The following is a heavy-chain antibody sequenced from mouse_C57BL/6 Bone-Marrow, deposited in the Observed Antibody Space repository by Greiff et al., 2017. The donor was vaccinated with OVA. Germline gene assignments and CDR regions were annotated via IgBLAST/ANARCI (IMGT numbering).Heavy chain of an antibody. CDR2: ISYDGSN. Sequence: VQLQQSGPGLVKPSQSLSLTCSVTGYSITSGYYWNWIRQFPGNKLEWMGYISYDGSNNYNPSLKNRISIPRDTSKNQFFLKLNSVTTEDTATYYCAGGNPYYAMDYWGQGTSVTVSS. J-gene: IGHJ4*01. V-gene: IGHV3-6*01. CDR3: AGGNPYYAMDY. CDR1: GYSITSGYY. D-gene: IGHD2-1*01.